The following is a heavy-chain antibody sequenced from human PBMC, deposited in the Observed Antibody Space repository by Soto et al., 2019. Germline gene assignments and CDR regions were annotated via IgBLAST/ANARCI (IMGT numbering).Heavy chain of an antibody. CDR1: GFTFCSST. V-gene: IGHV3-23*01. D-gene: IGHD3-3*01. J-gene: IGHJ6*04. Sequence: XGSLRLSCAASGFTFCSSTMSWVRLAPGNGLEWVSALSGSGGRTYYADSVKGRFTISRDNSKNTLYLQMNSLRAEDTAIYHCAKGPTIFGVVITYSYYYGMDVWGEGTTVTVSS. CDR3: AKGPTIFGVVITYSYYYGMDV. CDR2: LSGSGGRT.